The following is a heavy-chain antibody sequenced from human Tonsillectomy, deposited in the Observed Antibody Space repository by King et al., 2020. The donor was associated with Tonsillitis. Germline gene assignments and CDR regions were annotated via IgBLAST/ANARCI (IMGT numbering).Heavy chain of an antibody. D-gene: IGHD2-15*01. J-gene: IGHJ4*02. CDR3: AKDLFPRNPLGYCSAGSCYEWGGYFDY. CDR1: GFTFNSYG. Sequence: QVQLVESGGGVVQPGRSLRLSCAASGFTFNSYGMHWVRQAPGKGLEWVAVISYDGSNKYYADSVKGRFTISRDNSKNTLYLQMDSLRAEDTAVFYCAKDLFPRNPLGYCSAGSCYEWGGYFDYWGQGTLVTVSS. CDR2: ISYDGSNK. V-gene: IGHV3-30*18.